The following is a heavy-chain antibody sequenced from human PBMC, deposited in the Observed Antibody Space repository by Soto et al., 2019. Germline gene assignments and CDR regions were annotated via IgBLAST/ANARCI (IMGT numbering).Heavy chain of an antibody. CDR3: ARDHEYSSSATFDY. CDR2: IIPILGIA. V-gene: IGHV1-69*04. D-gene: IGHD6-6*01. J-gene: IGHJ4*02. CDR1: GGTFSSYT. Sequence: GASVKVSCKASGGTFSSYTISWVRQAPGQRLEWMGRIIPILGIANYAQKFQGRVTITADKSTSTAYMELSSLRSEDTAVYYCARDHEYSSSATFDYWGQGTLVTVSS.